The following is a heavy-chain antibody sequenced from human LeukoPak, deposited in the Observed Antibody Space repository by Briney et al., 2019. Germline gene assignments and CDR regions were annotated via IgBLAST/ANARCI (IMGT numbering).Heavy chain of an antibody. D-gene: IGHD2-15*01. CDR3: AKDLFHCSGGSCRYYYYYGMDV. Sequence: HPGGSLRLSCAASGFTFSSYAMSWVRQAPGKGLEWASAISGSGGSTYYADSVKGRFTISRDNSKNTLYLQMNSLRAEDTAVYYCAKDLFHCSGGSCRYYYYYGMDVWGQGTTVTVSS. J-gene: IGHJ6*02. CDR1: GFTFSSYA. V-gene: IGHV3-23*01. CDR2: ISGSGGST.